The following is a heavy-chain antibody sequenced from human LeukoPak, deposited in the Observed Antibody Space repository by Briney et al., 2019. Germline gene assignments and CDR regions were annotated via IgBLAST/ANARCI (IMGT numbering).Heavy chain of an antibody. J-gene: IGHJ4*02. V-gene: IGHV4-34*08. CDR2: INPSRNT. Sequence: PGGSLRLSCAASGFTFSDYYMSWIRQPPGKGLEWIGQINPSRNTNYNPSLKSRVTISVDTSKKQFSLKLSSVTAADTAVYYCARRYDFWSGYPPPLDYWGQGTLVTVSS. CDR1: GFTFSDYY. D-gene: IGHD3-3*01. CDR3: ARRYDFWSGYPPPLDY.